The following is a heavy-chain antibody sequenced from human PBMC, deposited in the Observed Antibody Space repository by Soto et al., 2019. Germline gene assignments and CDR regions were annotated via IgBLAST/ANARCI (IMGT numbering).Heavy chain of an antibody. Sequence: QVKLVQSGTEVKKPGASMKVSCKASGYTFATSGISWVRQAPGQGLEWMGWISAYNGNTNYEQKLQDIVTMTTDTSTSTAYLELRSLRSDDTAVYYCARAGHYYDSSGYANWGQGTLVTVSS. V-gene: IGHV1-18*01. CDR1: GYTFATSG. J-gene: IGHJ4*02. CDR2: ISAYNGNT. CDR3: ARAGHYYDSSGYAN. D-gene: IGHD3-22*01.